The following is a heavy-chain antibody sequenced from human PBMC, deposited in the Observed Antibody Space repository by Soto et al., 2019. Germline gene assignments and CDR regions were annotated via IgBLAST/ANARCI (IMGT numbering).Heavy chain of an antibody. CDR3: AKDPPYITMVRGAVDY. CDR2: ISGSGGST. V-gene: IGHV3-23*01. Sequence: HPGGSLRLSCAASGFTFSSYAMSWVRQAPGKGLEWVSAISGSGGSTYYADSVKGRFTISRDNSKNTLYLQMNSLRAEDTAVYYCAKDPPYITMVRGAVDYWGQGTLVTVSS. D-gene: IGHD3-10*01. CDR1: GFTFSSYA. J-gene: IGHJ4*02.